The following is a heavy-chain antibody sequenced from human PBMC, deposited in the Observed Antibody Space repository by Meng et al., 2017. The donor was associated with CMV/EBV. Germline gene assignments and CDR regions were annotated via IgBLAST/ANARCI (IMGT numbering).Heavy chain of an antibody. Sequence: ASVKVSCKASGYTFTSYDINWVRQATGLGLEWMGWMNPNSGNTGYAQKFQVRVTMTRNTSISTAYMELSSLRSEDTAVYYCARGTWGVDWFDPWGQGTLVTVSS. J-gene: IGHJ5*02. CDR2: MNPNSGNT. CDR3: ARGTWGVDWFDP. CDR1: GYTFTSYD. V-gene: IGHV1-8*01. D-gene: IGHD3-16*01.